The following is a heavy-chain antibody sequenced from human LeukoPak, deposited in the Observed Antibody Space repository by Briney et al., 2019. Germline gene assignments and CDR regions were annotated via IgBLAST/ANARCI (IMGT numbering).Heavy chain of an antibody. Sequence: GGSLRLSCAASGFTFSSYDMHWVRQATGKGLEWVSAIGTAGDTYYPGSVKGRFTISRENAKNSLYLQMNSLRAEDTAVYYCARGRGSYDYVWGSYRPEIDYWGQGTLVTVSS. D-gene: IGHD3-16*02. V-gene: IGHV3-13*01. CDR1: GFTFSSYD. CDR2: IGTAGDT. J-gene: IGHJ4*02. CDR3: ARGRGSYDYVWGSYRPEIDY.